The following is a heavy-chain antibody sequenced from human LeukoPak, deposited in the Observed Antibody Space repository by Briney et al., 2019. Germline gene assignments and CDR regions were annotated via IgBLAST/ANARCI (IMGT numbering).Heavy chain of an antibody. Sequence: GGSLRLSCAPSGFSFSTYWMSWVRQAPGKGLEWVANIKEDGSQKYYVDSVKGRFTIFRDNAKNSLYLQMNSLRAEDTAVYYCARGAYYYEDWGQGTLVTVSS. D-gene: IGHD3-22*01. CDR2: IKEDGSQK. CDR1: GFSFSTYW. CDR3: ARGAYYYED. V-gene: IGHV3-7*01. J-gene: IGHJ4*02.